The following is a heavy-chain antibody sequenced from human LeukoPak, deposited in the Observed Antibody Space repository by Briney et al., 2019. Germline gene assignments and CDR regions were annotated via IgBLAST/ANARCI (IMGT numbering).Heavy chain of an antibody. D-gene: IGHD1-1*01. J-gene: IGHJ4*02. CDR3: AKVLERGQREGYDY. V-gene: IGHV3-23*01. Sequence: GGSLRLSCAASGFTFSSYAVSWVRQAPGKGLEWVSAISGSGGSTYYADSVKGRFTISRDNSKNTLYLQMNSLRAEDTAVYYCAKVLERGQREGYDYWGQGTLVTVSS. CDR1: GFTFSSYA. CDR2: ISGSGGST.